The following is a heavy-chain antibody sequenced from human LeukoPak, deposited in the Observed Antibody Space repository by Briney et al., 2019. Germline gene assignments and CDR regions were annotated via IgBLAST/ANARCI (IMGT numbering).Heavy chain of an antibody. Sequence: GGSLRLSCAASGFTVSSNYMSWVRQAPGKGLEWVPVIYSGGSTYYADSVRGRFTISRDNSKNTLYLQMNSLRAEDTAVYYCARSIWFGEMDYWGQGTLVTVSS. CDR3: ARSIWFGEMDY. CDR2: IYSGGST. V-gene: IGHV3-66*01. D-gene: IGHD3-10*01. J-gene: IGHJ4*02. CDR1: GFTVSSNY.